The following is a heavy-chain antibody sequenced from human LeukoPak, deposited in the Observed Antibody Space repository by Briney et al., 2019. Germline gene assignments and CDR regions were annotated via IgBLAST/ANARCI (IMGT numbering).Heavy chain of an antibody. CDR2: IFGSGGSA. V-gene: IGHV3-23*01. D-gene: IGHD6-19*01. CDR3: GKTTTGYSSGRYPGWPVDY. CDR1: GFTFNSYA. Sequence: GSLRLSCAASGFTFNSYAMYWVRPAPGKGLEWVSGIFGSGGSAHYADSVKGRFTISRDNSKNTVYLQMDSLRVEDTAAYYCGKTTTGYSSGRYPGWPVDYWGQGTLVTVSS. J-gene: IGHJ4*02.